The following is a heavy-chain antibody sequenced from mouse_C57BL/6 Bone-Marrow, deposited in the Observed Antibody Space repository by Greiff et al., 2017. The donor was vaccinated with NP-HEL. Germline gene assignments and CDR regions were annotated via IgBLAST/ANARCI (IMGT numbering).Heavy chain of an antibody. J-gene: IGHJ4*01. CDR2: SRNKANDYTT. Sequence: EVQGVESGGGLVQSGRSLRLSCATSGFTFSDFYMEWVRQAPGKGLEWIAASRNKANDYTTEYSVSVKGRFIVSRDTSQSILYLQMNALRAEDTAIYYCARGDEYAMDDWGQGTSVTVSS. D-gene: IGHD3-3*01. CDR1: GFTFSDFY. V-gene: IGHV7-1*01. CDR3: ARGDEYAMDD.